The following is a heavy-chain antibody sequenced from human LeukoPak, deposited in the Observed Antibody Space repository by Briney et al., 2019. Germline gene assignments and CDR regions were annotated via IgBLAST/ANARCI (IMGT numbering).Heavy chain of an antibody. CDR3: ARVDSGSLG. CDR2: MNPNSGNT. D-gene: IGHD6-6*01. CDR1: AYSYTSYD. Sequence: GAAVLVSSKASAYSYTSYDINRVRQPTAQGRQWMGWMNPNSGNTAYTQNFQSGVTMTTNTPISTPYLKLRTLRSEDTAVYYCARVDSGSLGWGQGTLVTVSS. J-gene: IGHJ4*02. V-gene: IGHV1-8*01.